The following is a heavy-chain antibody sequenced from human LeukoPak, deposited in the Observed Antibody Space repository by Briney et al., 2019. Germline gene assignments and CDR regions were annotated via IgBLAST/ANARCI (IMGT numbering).Heavy chain of an antibody. CDR2: MNPNSGNT. CDR3: ARPHDILTGYYP. D-gene: IGHD3-9*01. Sequence: GASVKVSCKASGYTFTSYDINWVRQATGQGLEWMGWMNPNSGNTGYAQKFQGRVTITRNTSISTAYMELSSLRSEDTAVYYCARPHDILTGYYPWGQGTLVTVSS. V-gene: IGHV1-8*03. J-gene: IGHJ5*02. CDR1: GYTFTSYD.